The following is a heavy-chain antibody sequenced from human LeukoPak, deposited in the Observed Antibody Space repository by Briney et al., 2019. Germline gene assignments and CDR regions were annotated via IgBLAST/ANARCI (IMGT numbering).Heavy chain of an antibody. D-gene: IGHD3-10*01. CDR2: IYYSGST. CDR1: GGSISSYY. J-gene: IGHJ2*01. V-gene: IGHV4-59*01. Sequence: SETLSLTCTVSGGSISSYYWSWIRQPPGKGLEWIGYIYYSGSTNYNPSLKSRVTISVDTSKNQFSLKLGSVTAADTAVYYCARATYYYGSGSALMWYFDLWGRGTLVTVSS. CDR3: ARATYYYGSGSALMWYFDL.